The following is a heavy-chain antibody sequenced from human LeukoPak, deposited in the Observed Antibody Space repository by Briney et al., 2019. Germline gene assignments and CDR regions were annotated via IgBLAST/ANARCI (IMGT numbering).Heavy chain of an antibody. J-gene: IGHJ4*02. D-gene: IGHD4-17*01. CDR1: GYTFTGYY. CDR2: INPNSGGT. CDR3: ARDTGYGDYRKAIDY. Sequence: ASVKVSCKASGYTFTGYYMHWVRQAPGQGLEWMGWINPNSGGTNYAQKFQGRVTMTRDTSISTAYMELRSLRSDDTAVYYCARDTGYGDYRKAIDYWGQGTLVTVSS. V-gene: IGHV1-2*02.